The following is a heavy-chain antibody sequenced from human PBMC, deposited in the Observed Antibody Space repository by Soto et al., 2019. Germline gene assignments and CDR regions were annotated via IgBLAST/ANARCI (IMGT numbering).Heavy chain of an antibody. CDR2: VYSSGST. D-gene: IGHD3-9*01. CDR3: ARNLMHYDILTGYYMAYYFDY. CDR1: GDSITSYN. J-gene: IGHJ4*02. V-gene: IGHV4-4*08. Sequence: SSETLSLTCTVSGDSITSYNWNWLRQPPGKALEWIGYVYSSGSTNYNPSLKSRVTISVDTSKNQFSLKLTSVTAADTAVYYCARNLMHYDILTGYYMAYYFDYWGQGTLVTVSS.